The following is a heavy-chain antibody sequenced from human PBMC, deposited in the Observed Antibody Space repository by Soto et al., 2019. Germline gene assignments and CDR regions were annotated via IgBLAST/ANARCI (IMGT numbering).Heavy chain of an antibody. V-gene: IGHV4-59*01. CDR2: IYYSGST. CDR3: ASTYHHGPGSYVY. J-gene: IGHJ4*02. D-gene: IGHD3-10*01. CDR1: GGSISSYY. Sequence: SETLSLTCTVSGGSISSYYWSWIRQPPGKGLEWIGYIYYSGSTNYNPSLKSRVTISVDTSKNQFSLKLSSVTAADTAVYYCASTYHHGPGSYVYRGQGTLVTVS.